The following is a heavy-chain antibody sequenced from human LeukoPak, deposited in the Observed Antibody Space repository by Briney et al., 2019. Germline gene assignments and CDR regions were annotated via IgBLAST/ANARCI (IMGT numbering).Heavy chain of an antibody. V-gene: IGHV3-53*01. D-gene: IGHD3-10*01. CDR3: ARDLYYYGSGSDNFLYY. CDR1: GFTVSSNY. J-gene: IGHJ4*02. CDR2: INSGGSI. Sequence: HAGGSLRLSCAASGFTVSSNYMNWVRQAPGQGLEWVSVINSGGSIHYADSVKGRFTISRDNSKNTLYLQMNSLRAEDTAVYYCARDLYYYGSGSDNFLYYWGQGTLVTVSS.